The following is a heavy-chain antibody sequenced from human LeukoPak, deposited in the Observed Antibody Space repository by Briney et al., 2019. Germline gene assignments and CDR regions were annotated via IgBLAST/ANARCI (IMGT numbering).Heavy chain of an antibody. J-gene: IGHJ3*02. Sequence: GGSLRLSCAASRFTFSNYWMSWVRQAPGKGLEWVANIKQDGGEKNYVDSVKGRFTISRDNAKNSLYLQMNSLRVEDTAVYYCARDHLREGATGASEIWGQGTMVTVSS. V-gene: IGHV3-7*05. CDR2: IKQDGGEK. CDR1: RFTFSNYW. CDR3: ARDHLREGATGASEI. D-gene: IGHD1-26*01.